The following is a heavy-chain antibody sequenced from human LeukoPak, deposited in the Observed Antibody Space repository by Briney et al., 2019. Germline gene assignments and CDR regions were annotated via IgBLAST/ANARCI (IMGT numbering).Heavy chain of an antibody. CDR1: GDSFSSNDYF. D-gene: IGHD6-19*01. CDR3: ARVGGIAVAGTFILDY. V-gene: IGHV4-39*01. J-gene: IGHJ4*02. CDR2: ISYGGST. Sequence: PSETLSLTCSVSGDSFSSNDYFWAWIRQPPGKGLEWIGSISYGGSTYYNPSLKSRGTISVDTSRKQFSLTLSSVTAAADTAVYYCARVGGIAVAGTFILDYWGQGTLVTVSS.